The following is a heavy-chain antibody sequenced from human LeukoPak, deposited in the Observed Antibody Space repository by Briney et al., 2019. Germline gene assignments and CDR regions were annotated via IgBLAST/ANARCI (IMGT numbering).Heavy chain of an antibody. D-gene: IGHD2-2*01. CDR3: AAPGCSSACYYYMDV. CDR1: GFTFSGHW. Sequence: GGSLTLSCAASGFTFSGHWMHWVRHAPEKGLVWVSRINTDGGTTYYADSVKGRFTISRDNAKNTLYLQMNSLRAEDTAVYYCAAPGCSSACYYYMDVWGKGTTVTVSS. J-gene: IGHJ6*03. CDR2: INTDGGTT. V-gene: IGHV3-74*01.